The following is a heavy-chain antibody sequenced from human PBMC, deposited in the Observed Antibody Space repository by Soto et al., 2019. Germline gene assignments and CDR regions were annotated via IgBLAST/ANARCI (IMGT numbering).Heavy chain of an antibody. D-gene: IGHD2-15*01. CDR3: ASRDAYSGPAYY. Sequence: GESLKISCKGSGYRFTNYWIGWVRQMPGNGLEWMGIIYPGDSDTIYSPPFQGQVTISADKSTSTAYLQWSSLKASDSAMYYCASRDAYSGPAYYWGQGTLVTVSS. V-gene: IGHV5-51*01. J-gene: IGHJ4*02. CDR1: GYRFTNYW. CDR2: IYPGDSDT.